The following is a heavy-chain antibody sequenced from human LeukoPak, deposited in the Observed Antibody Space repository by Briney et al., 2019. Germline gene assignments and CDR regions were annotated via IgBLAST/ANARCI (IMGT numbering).Heavy chain of an antibody. CDR3: ARESSDYGDYDAFDI. CDR2: IVNDGGTT. D-gene: IGHD4-17*01. CDR1: GFTFSTYY. V-gene: IGHV3-74*01. Sequence: GGSLRLSCAASGFTFSTYYMHWVRQAPGKGLVWVSRIVNDGGTTTYAGSVKGRFTISRDNAKNTLFLQMNSLRVEDTAVYYCARESSDYGDYDAFDIWGRGTMVTVSS. J-gene: IGHJ3*02.